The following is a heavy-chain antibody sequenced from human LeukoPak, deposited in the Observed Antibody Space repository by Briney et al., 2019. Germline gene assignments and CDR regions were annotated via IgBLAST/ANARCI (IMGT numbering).Heavy chain of an antibody. J-gene: IGHJ6*02. D-gene: IGHD4-23*01. CDR3: ARDWQLFGMDV. Sequence: GGSLRLSCAASGFIFRSYDMHWVRQATGKGLEWVSSIGTADDTYYPDSMKGRLTISRDNGKNSLYLQLDSLRAEDTAVYYCARDWQLFGMDVWGQGTRVTVSS. CDR1: GFIFRSYD. V-gene: IGHV3-13*01. CDR2: IGTADDT.